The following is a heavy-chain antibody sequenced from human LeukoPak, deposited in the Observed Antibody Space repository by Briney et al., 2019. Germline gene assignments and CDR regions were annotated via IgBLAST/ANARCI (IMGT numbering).Heavy chain of an antibody. CDR3: ARVGGGYDSSGWAYFDY. J-gene: IGHJ4*02. Sequence: GGSLRLPCAASGFTFSSYAMHWVRQAPGKGLEWVAVISYDGSNKYYADSVKGRFTISRDNSKNTLYLHMNSLRAEDTAVYYCARVGGGYDSSGWAYFDYWGQGTLVTVSS. V-gene: IGHV3-30-3*01. CDR2: ISYDGSNK. D-gene: IGHD3-22*01. CDR1: GFTFSSYA.